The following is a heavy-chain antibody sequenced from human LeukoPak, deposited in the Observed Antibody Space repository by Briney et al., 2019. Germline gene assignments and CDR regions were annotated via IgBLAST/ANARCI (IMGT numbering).Heavy chain of an antibody. Sequence: GGSLRLSCGASGFTFNSYSMNWVRQAPGKGLEWVSYISSSNSRIYYADSVKGRFTISRDSARRSLFLQMNSLRDEDTAVYYCARDIHWAFDYWGQGTLVTVSS. D-gene: IGHD7-27*01. J-gene: IGHJ4*02. V-gene: IGHV3-48*02. CDR2: ISSSNSRI. CDR3: ARDIHWAFDY. CDR1: GFTFNSYS.